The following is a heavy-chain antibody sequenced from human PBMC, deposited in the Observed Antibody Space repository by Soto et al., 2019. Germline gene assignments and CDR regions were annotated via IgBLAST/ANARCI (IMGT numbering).Heavy chain of an antibody. CDR2: TYYRSKWYY. D-gene: IGHD6-13*01. V-gene: IGHV6-1*01. CDR3: VRLVGNSWLDY. J-gene: IGHJ4*02. CDR1: GDSVSTGSAT. Sequence: PSQTLSLTCDISGDSVSTGSATWNWISQSPSRGLEWLGRTYYRSKWYYDYAVSVRSRISTNPDTSKNQFSLQLNSVTPEDTAVYYCVRLVGNSWLDYWGPGTLVTVSS.